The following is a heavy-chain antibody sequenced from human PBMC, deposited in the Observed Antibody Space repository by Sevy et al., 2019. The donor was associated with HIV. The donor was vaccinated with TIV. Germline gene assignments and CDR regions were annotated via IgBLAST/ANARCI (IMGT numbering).Heavy chain of an antibody. CDR1: GGSISSGGYS. J-gene: IGHJ3*01. CDR2: SFHSGAI. CDR3: ARGRVGDTSSWYGAFDV. Sequence: SETLSLTCAVSGGSISSGGYSWSWIRQPPGKGLEWIGYSFHSGAIYYIPSLQSRVTISVDLSKNQFSLNLSSVTAADTAVHYCARGRVGDTSSWYGAFDVWGQGTMVTVSS. V-gene: IGHV4-30-2*01. D-gene: IGHD6-13*01.